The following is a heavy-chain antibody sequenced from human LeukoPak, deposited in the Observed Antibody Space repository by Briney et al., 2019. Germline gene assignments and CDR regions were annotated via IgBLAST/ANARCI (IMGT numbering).Heavy chain of an antibody. CDR2: IYSGGST. V-gene: IGHV3-53*01. CDR1: GFTVSSNY. CDR3: AGRYCSSTSCHRASAAFDI. J-gene: IGHJ3*02. Sequence: GGSLRLSCAASGFTVSSNYMSWVRQAPGKGLEWVSVIYSGGSTYYADSVKGRFTISRDNSKNTLYLQMNSLRAEDTAVYYCAGRYCSSTSCHRASAAFDIWGQGTMVTVSS. D-gene: IGHD2-2*01.